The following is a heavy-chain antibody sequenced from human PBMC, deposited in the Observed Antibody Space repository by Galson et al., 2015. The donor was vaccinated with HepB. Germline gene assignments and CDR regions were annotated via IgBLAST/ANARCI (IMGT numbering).Heavy chain of an antibody. D-gene: IGHD2-15*01. Sequence: SVKVSCKVSGYTFTPYDINWVRQANGQGLEWMGWMNPNSGNTGYAQKFQGRVTMTRNTSISTAYMELSSLRSEDTAIYYCARQSGAYHWFDPWGQGTLVTVSS. J-gene: IGHJ5*02. V-gene: IGHV1-8*01. CDR2: MNPNSGNT. CDR3: ARQSGAYHWFDP. CDR1: GYTFTPYD.